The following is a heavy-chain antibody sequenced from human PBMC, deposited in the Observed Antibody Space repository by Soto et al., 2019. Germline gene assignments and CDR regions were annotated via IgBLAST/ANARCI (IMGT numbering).Heavy chain of an antibody. CDR3: TRRGGYSYYFDY. V-gene: IGHV3-21*01. Sequence: EVQLVESGGGLVKPGGSLRLSCAASGFTFSSYSMNWVRQAPGKGLEWVSSITSSSSYIYYADSVKGRFTISRDNAKNSRYLQMNSLRAEDTAVYYCTRRGGYSYYFDYWGQGTLVTVSS. CDR1: GFTFSSYS. D-gene: IGHD5-18*01. CDR2: ITSSSSYI. J-gene: IGHJ4*02.